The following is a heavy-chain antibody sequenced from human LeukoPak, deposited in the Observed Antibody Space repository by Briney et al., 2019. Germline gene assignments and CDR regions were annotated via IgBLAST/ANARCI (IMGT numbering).Heavy chain of an antibody. J-gene: IGHJ4*02. CDR2: ISSSSSYI. CDR1: GFTSSSYS. D-gene: IGHD3-22*01. CDR3: ARVGDSSGYLIDY. Sequence: GGSLRLSCAASGFTSSSYSMNWVRQAPGKGLEWVSSISSSSSYIYYADSVKGRYTISRDNAKNSLYLQMNSLRAEDTAVYYCARVGDSSGYLIDYWGQGTLVTVSS. V-gene: IGHV3-21*01.